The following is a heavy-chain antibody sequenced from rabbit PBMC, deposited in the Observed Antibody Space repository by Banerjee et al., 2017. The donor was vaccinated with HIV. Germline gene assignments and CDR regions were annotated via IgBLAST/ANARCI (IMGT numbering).Heavy chain of an antibody. Sequence: QEQLVEYGGDLVQPEGSLTLTCKASGFDFSSSYWICWVRQAPGKGLELIACIYGGKSGTTWYASWAKGRFTITRSTSLNTVTLQLNSLTAADTATYFCARTIYGGAGNYGYSLWGPGTLVTVS. CDR2: IYGGKSGTT. V-gene: IGHV1S45*01. CDR1: GFDFSSSYW. D-gene: IGHD6-1*01. J-gene: IGHJ4*01. CDR3: ARTIYGGAGNYGYSL.